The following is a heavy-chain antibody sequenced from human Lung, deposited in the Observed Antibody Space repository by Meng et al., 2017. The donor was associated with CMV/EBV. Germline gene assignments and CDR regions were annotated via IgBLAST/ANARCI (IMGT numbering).Heavy chain of an antibody. CDR3: GRSGSGWYGGGIDY. J-gene: IGHJ4*02. CDR1: GYNFLNYD. V-gene: IGHV1-8*01. CDR2: INPKSGNT. D-gene: IGHD6-19*01. Sequence: ASXXVSXKAAGYNFLNYDINWVRHSSGQGLEYRGWINPKSGNTDYARKFQGRVTFTRNTSINTAYMELSSLRSEDTALYYCGRSGSGWYGGGIDYWGQGALVTVSS.